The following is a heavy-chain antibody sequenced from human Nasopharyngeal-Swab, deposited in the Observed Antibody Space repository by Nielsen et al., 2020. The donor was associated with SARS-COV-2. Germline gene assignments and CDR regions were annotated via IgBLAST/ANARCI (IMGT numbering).Heavy chain of an antibody. Sequence: WVRQAPGQRLEWMGWINAGNGNTKYSQKFQGRVTITRDTSASTAYMELSSLRSEDTAAYYCARGPAPTNYYDSSGYYYRYGMDVWGQGTTVTVSS. V-gene: IGHV1-3*01. CDR2: INAGNGNT. J-gene: IGHJ6*02. CDR3: ARGPAPTNYYDSSGYYYRYGMDV. D-gene: IGHD3-22*01.